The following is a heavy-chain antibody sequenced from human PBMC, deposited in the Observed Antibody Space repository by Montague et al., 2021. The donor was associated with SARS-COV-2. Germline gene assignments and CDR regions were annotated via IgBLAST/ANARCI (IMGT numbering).Heavy chain of an antibody. D-gene: IGHD6-13*01. Sequence: SETLSLTCTVSGGSISSSSYYWGWIRQPPGKGLEWIGSIYYSGSTYYNPSLKSRVTISVDTSKNQFSLKLSSVTAADTAVYYCARHLKVSYLIAAAGAPDYWGQGTLVTVSS. CDR2: IYYSGST. V-gene: IGHV4-39*01. J-gene: IGHJ4*02. CDR1: GGSISSSSYY. CDR3: ARHLKVSYLIAAAGAPDY.